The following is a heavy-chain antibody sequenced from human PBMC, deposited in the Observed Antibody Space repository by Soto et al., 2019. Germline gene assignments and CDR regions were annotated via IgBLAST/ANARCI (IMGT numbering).Heavy chain of an antibody. CDR3: ARVFYCTNGVCRYWFDP. CDR1: GDSVSSNSAA. V-gene: IGHV6-1*01. CDR2: TYYRSKWYN. Sequence: SQTLSLTCAISGDSVSSNSAAWNWIRQSPSRGLEWLGRTYYRSKWYNDYAVSVKSRITINPDTSKNQFSLQLNSVTPEDTAVYYCARVFYCTNGVCRYWFDPWGQGTLVTVSS. J-gene: IGHJ5*02. D-gene: IGHD2-8*01.